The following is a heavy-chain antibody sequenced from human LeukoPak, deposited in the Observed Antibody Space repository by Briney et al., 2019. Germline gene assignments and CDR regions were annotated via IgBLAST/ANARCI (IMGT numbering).Heavy chain of an antibody. J-gene: IGHJ4*02. CDR3: ARTRSDIVVVVDASFDY. V-gene: IGHV3-23*01. CDR2: ISGSGGST. CDR1: GFTFSSYG. Sequence: GGTLRLSCAASGFTFSSYGMSWVRQAPGKGLEWVSAISGSGGSTYYADSVKGRFTISRDNSKNTLYLQMNSLRAEETAEYYCARTRSDIVVVVDASFDYWGQGTLVTVSS. D-gene: IGHD2-15*01.